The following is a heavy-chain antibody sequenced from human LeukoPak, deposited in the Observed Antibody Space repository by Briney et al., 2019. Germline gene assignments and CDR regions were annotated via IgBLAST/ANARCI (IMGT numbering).Heavy chain of an antibody. D-gene: IGHD3-22*01. V-gene: IGHV3-30-3*01. Sequence: PGGSLRLSCAASGFTFSSYAMHWVRQAPGKGLEWVAVISYDGSNKYYADSVKGRFTISRDNSKNTLYLQMNSLRAEDTAVYYCARGITMIVAYDAFDIWGQGTMVTVSS. J-gene: IGHJ3*02. CDR3: ARGITMIVAYDAFDI. CDR1: GFTFSSYA. CDR2: ISYDGSNK.